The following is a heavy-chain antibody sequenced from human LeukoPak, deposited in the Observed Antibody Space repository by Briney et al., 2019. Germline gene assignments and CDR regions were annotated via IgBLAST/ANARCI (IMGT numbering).Heavy chain of an antibody. Sequence: SETLSLTCAVYGGSFSGYYWSWLRQPPGKGLEWLGEINHSGSTNYNPSLKSRVTISVDTSKNQFSLKLSSVTSADTAVYYCARGGGYSYGPNHFDYWGQGTLVTVSS. CDR3: ARGGGYSYGPNHFDY. D-gene: IGHD5-18*01. CDR1: GGSFSGYY. V-gene: IGHV4-34*01. CDR2: INHSGST. J-gene: IGHJ4*02.